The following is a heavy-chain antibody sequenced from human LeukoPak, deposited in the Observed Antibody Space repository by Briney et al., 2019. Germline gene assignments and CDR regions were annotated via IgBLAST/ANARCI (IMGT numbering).Heavy chain of an antibody. V-gene: IGHV4-59*01. Sequence: SETLSLTCTVSGGSISSYYWSWIRQPPGKGLEWIGYIYYSGSTNYNPSLKSRVTISVDTSKNQFSLKLSSVTAADTAVYYCARGRIAAAGILPFDYWGQGTLVTVSS. D-gene: IGHD6-13*01. CDR1: GGSISSYY. CDR2: IYYSGST. J-gene: IGHJ4*02. CDR3: ARGRIAAAGILPFDY.